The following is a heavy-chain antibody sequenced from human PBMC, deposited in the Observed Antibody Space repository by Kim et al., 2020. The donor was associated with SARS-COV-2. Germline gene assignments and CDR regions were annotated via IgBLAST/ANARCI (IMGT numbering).Heavy chain of an antibody. CDR3: AREGGSTLWEDYYYGMDV. Sequence: GGSLRLSCAASGFTFSSYWMSWVRQAPGKGLEWVANIKQDGSEKYYVDSVKGRFTISRDNAKNSLYLQMNSLRAEDTAVYYCAREGGSTLWEDYYYGMDVWGQGTTVTVSS. CDR1: GFTFSSYW. D-gene: IGHD2-21*01. V-gene: IGHV3-7*05. CDR2: IKQDGSEK. J-gene: IGHJ6*02.